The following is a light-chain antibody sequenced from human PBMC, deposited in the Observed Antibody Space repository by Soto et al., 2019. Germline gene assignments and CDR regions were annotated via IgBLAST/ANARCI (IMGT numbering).Light chain of an antibody. Sequence: DIQMTQSPSTLSGSVGDRVTITCRASQTISSWLAWYQQKPGKAPKLLIYKASTLKSGVPSRFSGSGSGTEFTLTIRSLQPDDFATYYCQHYNSYPFTFGGGTKVEIK. CDR3: QHYNSYPFT. V-gene: IGKV1-5*03. CDR1: QTISSW. CDR2: KAS. J-gene: IGKJ4*01.